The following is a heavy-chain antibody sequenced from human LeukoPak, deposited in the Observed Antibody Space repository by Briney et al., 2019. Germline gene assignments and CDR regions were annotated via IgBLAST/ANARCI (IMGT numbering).Heavy chain of an antibody. CDR2: ISSGGSII. D-gene: IGHD1-26*01. CDR3: ARRSGSPDY. Sequence: GGSLRLSCAASGFTFSAYYMNWIRQAPGKGLEWVSYISSGGSIIYYADSVKGRFTISRDNAKNSLYLQMNSLRAEDTAVYYCARRSGSPDYWGQGTLVTVSS. CDR1: GFTFSAYY. J-gene: IGHJ4*02. V-gene: IGHV3-11*04.